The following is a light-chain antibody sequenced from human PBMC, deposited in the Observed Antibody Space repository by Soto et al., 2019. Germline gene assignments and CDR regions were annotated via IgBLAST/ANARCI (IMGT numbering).Light chain of an antibody. Sequence: EIVMTQSPATLSVSPGEGATLSCRASQSVGSNLAWYQQKPGQAPRLLMYGATTRATGIPARFSGSGSGTDFPLTISTLQWEIFEVYHCKKKNIGPGTFAKGTK. J-gene: IGKJ1*01. CDR1: QSVGSN. CDR3: KKKNIGPGT. CDR2: GAT. V-gene: IGKV3-15*01.